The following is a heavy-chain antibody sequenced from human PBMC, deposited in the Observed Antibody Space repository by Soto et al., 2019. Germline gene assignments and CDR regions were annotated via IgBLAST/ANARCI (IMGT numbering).Heavy chain of an antibody. V-gene: IGHV1-69*13. CDR2: IIPIFGTA. J-gene: IGHJ5*02. CDR1: GGTFSSYA. D-gene: IGHD6-13*01. Sequence: SVKLSCKASGGTFSSYAISWVRQAPGQGLEWMGGIIPIFGTANYAQKFQGRVTITADESTSTAYMELSSLRSEDTAVYYCARERGAAAAPYNWFDPWGQGTLVTSPQ. CDR3: ARERGAAAAPYNWFDP.